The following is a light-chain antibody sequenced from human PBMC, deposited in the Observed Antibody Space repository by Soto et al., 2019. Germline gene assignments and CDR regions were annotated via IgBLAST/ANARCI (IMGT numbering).Light chain of an antibody. CDR3: QQYDWSPT. CDR2: GAS. V-gene: IGKV3-20*01. CDR1: QSVSNNY. Sequence: EIVLTQSPGTLSLSPGERATLSFRASQSVSNNYLAWYQQKPGQAPRLLIYGASNRATGIPDRFSGSVSGTVFTLAITRLEPEDFAVYYCQQYDWSPTFGQGTRLEI. J-gene: IGKJ5*01.